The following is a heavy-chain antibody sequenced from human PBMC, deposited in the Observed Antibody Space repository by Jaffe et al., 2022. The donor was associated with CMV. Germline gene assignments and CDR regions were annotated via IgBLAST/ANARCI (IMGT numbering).Heavy chain of an antibody. CDR1: GYSFTSYW. D-gene: IGHD3-22*01. CDR3: ARLHVPTYYYDSSGYSPYYFDY. J-gene: IGHJ4*02. V-gene: IGHV5-51*01. CDR2: IYPGDSDT. Sequence: EVQLVQSGAEVKKPGESLKISCKGSGYSFTSYWIGWVRQMPGKGLEWMGIIYPGDSDTRYSPSFQGQVTISADKSISTAYLQWSSLKASDTAMYYCARLHVPTYYYDSSGYSPYYFDYWGQGTLVTVSS.